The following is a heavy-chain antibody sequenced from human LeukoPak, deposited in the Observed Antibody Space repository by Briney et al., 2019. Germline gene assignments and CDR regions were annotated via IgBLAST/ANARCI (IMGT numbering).Heavy chain of an antibody. CDR1: GYIFTSYG. J-gene: IGHJ4*02. CDR2: ISAYNGNT. V-gene: IGHV1-18*04. D-gene: IGHD6-19*01. CDR3: ARDLRVSRVAVAGMGDSY. Sequence: ASVKVSCKASGYIFTSYGISWVRQPPGRGLEGMGWISAYNGNTNYAQKLQGRVTMTTDTSTSTAYMELRSLRYDDTAVYYCARDLRVSRVAVAGMGDSYWGQGTLVTVSS.